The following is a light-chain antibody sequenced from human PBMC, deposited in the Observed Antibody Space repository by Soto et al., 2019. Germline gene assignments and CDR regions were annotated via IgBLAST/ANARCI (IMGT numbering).Light chain of an antibody. V-gene: IGKV1-12*01. CDR3: QQAHSFPFN. CDR2: AAS. J-gene: IGKJ2*01. Sequence: DIQMTQSPSSVSASVGDRVTITCRASQAISSWLTWYQQKPGKAPKLLIFAASSLQSGVPSRFSGSGSGTDFTLIINNLQPEDFATYYCQQAHSFPFNFGQGTRLEIK. CDR1: QAISSW.